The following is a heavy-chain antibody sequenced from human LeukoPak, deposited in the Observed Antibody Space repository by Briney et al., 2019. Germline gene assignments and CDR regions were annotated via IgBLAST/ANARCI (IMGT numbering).Heavy chain of an antibody. J-gene: IGHJ4*02. V-gene: IGHV3-48*02. D-gene: IGHD3-10*01. CDR2: ISSSSDAI. CDR1: GFTFNTYS. Sequence: GGSLRLSCAASGFTFNTYSMTWVRQAPGKGLEWLSYISSSSDAIWYADSVKGRFTVSRDNAKNSLYLHMNSLRDEDTGVYYCARENWFKFDYWGQGSLVTVSS. CDR3: ARENWFKFDY.